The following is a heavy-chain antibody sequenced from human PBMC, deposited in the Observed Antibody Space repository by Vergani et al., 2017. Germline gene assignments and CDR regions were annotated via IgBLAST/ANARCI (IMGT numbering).Heavy chain of an antibody. J-gene: IGHJ4*02. V-gene: IGHV3-NL1*01. CDR2: IYSGGST. CDR3: ARDFGSGWYDY. D-gene: IGHD6-19*01. Sequence: QVQLVESGGGVVQPGRSLRLSCAASGFTFSSYGMHWVRQAPGKGLEWVAVIYSGGSTYYADSVKGRFTISRDNSKNTLYLQMNSLRAEDTAVYYCARDFGSGWYDYWGQGTLVTVSS. CDR1: GFTFSSYG.